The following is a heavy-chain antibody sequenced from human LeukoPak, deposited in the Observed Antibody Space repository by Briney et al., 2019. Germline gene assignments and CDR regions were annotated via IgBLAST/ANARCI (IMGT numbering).Heavy chain of an antibody. J-gene: IGHJ4*02. V-gene: IGHV4-31*03. CDR1: GGSISSGGYY. D-gene: IGHD3-10*01. Sequence: SQTLSLTCTVSGGSISSGGYYWSWIRQHPGKGLEWIGYIYYSGSTYYNPSLKSRVTISVDTSMNQFSLKLSSVTAADTAVYYRARAYYGSGNFYFDYWGQGTLVTVSS. CDR2: IYYSGST. CDR3: ARAYYGSGNFYFDY.